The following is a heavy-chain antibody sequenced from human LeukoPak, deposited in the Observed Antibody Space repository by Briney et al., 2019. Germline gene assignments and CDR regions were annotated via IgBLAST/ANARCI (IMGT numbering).Heavy chain of an antibody. CDR3: AKGQVQYNWNFHFDY. J-gene: IGHJ4*02. V-gene: IGHV3-23*01. CDR2: ISGSGGST. Sequence: GGSLRLSCAASGFTFSSYAMSWVRQAPGKGLEWVSAISGSGGSTYYADSAKGRFTISRDNSKNTLYLQMNSLRAEDTAVYYCAKGQVQYNWNFHFDYWGQGTLVTVSS. D-gene: IGHD1-7*01. CDR1: GFTFSSYA.